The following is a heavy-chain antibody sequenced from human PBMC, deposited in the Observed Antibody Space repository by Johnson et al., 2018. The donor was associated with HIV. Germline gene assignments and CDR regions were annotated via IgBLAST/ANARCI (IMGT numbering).Heavy chain of an antibody. CDR3: AKGYIPAGTARKWDRRDAFDI. CDR1: GFTFSSSW. CDR2: IKCDGSEK. D-gene: IGHD1-7*01. Sequence: VQLVESGGGLVQPGGSLRLSCAASGFTFSSSWMHWVCQAPEKGLEWVADIKCDGSEKYYADSVKGRFTISRDNSKNTLYLQMNSLRAEDTAVYYCAKGYIPAGTARKWDRRDAFDIWGQGTMVTVSS. J-gene: IGHJ3*02. V-gene: IGHV3-52*01.